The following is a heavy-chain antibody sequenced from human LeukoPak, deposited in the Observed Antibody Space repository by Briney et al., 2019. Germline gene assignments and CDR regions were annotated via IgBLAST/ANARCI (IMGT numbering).Heavy chain of an antibody. J-gene: IGHJ5*02. Sequence: GASVKVSCKVSGYTLTELSMHWVRQAPGKGLEWMGGFDPEDGETIYAQKFQGRVTMTEDTSTSTAYMELRSLRSDDTAVYYCARVDSRSWYQEGLNRFDPWGQGTLGNVSS. CDR3: ARVDSRSWYQEGLNRFDP. CDR1: GYTLTELS. V-gene: IGHV1-24*01. CDR2: FDPEDGET. D-gene: IGHD6-13*01.